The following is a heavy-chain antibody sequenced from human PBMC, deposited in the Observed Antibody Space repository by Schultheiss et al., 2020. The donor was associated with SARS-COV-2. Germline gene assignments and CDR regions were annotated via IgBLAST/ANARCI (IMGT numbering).Heavy chain of an antibody. CDR3: ARTNRDIVVVPAAEDYYYMDV. J-gene: IGHJ6*03. V-gene: IGHV4-59*01. CDR1: GFTFSSYA. D-gene: IGHD2-2*01. CDR2: IYYSGST. Sequence: GSLRLSCAASGFTFSSYAMSWVRQAPGKGLEWIGYIYYSGSTNYNPSLKSRVTISVDTSKNQFSLKLSSVTAADTAVYYCARTNRDIVVVPAAEDYYYMDVWGKGTTVTVSS.